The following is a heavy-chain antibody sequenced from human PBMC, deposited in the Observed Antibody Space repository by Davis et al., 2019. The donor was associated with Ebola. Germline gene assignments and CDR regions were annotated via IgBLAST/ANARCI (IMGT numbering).Heavy chain of an antibody. Sequence: HTGGSLRLPCAASGFTFSSYWMHWVRHAPGKGLVWVSRINSDGSSTSYADSVKGRFTISRDNAKNTLYLQMNSLRAEDTAVYYCARALPYYYGMDVWGQGTTVTVSS. V-gene: IGHV3-74*01. CDR1: GFTFSSYW. CDR3: ARALPYYYGMDV. J-gene: IGHJ6*02. CDR2: INSDGSST.